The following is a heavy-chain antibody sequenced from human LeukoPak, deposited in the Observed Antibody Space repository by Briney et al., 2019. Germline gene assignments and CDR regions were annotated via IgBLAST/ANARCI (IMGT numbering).Heavy chain of an antibody. CDR2: IYPGDSDT. D-gene: IGHD5-18*01. CDR1: GYSFTSYW. Sequence: GESLKISCKGSGYSFTSYWIGWVRQMPGKGLEWMGIIYPGDSDTKYSPSFQGQVTISADKSISTAYLQWSSLKASGTAMYYCARQPTDTALGSSDYWGQGTLVTVSS. V-gene: IGHV5-51*01. J-gene: IGHJ4*02. CDR3: ARQPTDTALGSSDY.